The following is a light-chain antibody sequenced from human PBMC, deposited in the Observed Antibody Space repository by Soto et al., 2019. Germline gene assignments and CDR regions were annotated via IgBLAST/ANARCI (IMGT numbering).Light chain of an antibody. J-gene: IGLJ1*01. Sequence: QSALTQPPSASGSPRQSVTISCTGTSSDVGGYNYVSWYQQHPGKAPKLMIYEVSKRPSGVPDLFSGSKSGNTASLTVSGLQAEDEADYYCSSYAGSNPGVFGTGTKVTVL. CDR3: SSYAGSNPGV. V-gene: IGLV2-8*01. CDR2: EVS. CDR1: SSDVGGYNY.